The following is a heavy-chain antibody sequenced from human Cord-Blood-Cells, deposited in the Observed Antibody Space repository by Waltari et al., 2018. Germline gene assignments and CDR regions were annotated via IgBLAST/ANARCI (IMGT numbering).Heavy chain of an antibody. CDR3: ARDLGGCSGGSCYSENWFDP. Sequence: QVQLVQSGAEVKKPGASVKVSCKASGYTFTSYGISWVRQAPGQGLEWMGWISAYKGNTNYAPKLQGRVTMTTDTSTSTAYMELRSLRSDDTAVYYCARDLGGCSGGSCYSENWFDPWGQGTLVTVSS. J-gene: IGHJ5*02. CDR2: ISAYKGNT. CDR1: GYTFTSYG. V-gene: IGHV1-18*01. D-gene: IGHD2-15*01.